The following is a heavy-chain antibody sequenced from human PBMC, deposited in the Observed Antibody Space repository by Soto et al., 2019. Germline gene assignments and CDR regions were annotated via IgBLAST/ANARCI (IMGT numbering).Heavy chain of an antibody. Sequence: QVHLVQSGGEVKNPGASVKVSCKTSGYTFVSYGINWVRQAPGQGLEWMGRISGFNGNANYAAKYQGRVTMPTDTSTTTVYMELRSLRSDDTAVYYCARDRDVGQLAGGYWGQGTLVTGSS. J-gene: IGHJ4*02. D-gene: IGHD6-13*01. CDR3: ARDRDVGQLAGGY. V-gene: IGHV1-18*04. CDR1: GYTFVSYG. CDR2: ISGFNGNA.